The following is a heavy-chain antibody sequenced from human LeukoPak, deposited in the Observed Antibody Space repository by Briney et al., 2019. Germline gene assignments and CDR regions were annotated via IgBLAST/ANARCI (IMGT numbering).Heavy chain of an antibody. V-gene: IGHV4-31*03. CDR3: ARGLGSLWSGYSLYNWFDP. Sequence: PSQTLSLTCTVSGGSISSGGYYWSWIRQHPGKGLEWIGYIYYSGSTYYNPSLKSRVTISVDTSKNQFSLKLSSVTAADTAVYYCARGLGSLWSGYSLYNWFDPWGQGTLVTDS. J-gene: IGHJ5*02. D-gene: IGHD3-3*01. CDR1: GGSISSGGYY. CDR2: IYYSGST.